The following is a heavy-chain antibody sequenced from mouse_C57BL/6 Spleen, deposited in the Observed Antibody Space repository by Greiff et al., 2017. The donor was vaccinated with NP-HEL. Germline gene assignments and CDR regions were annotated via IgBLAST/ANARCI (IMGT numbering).Heavy chain of an antibody. V-gene: IGHV3-1*01. J-gene: IGHJ1*03. CDR1: GYSITSGYD. CDR3: AGNYYGSSYEWYFDV. D-gene: IGHD1-1*01. CDR2: ISYSGST. Sequence: EVKVVESGPGMVKPSQSLSLTCTVTGYSITSGYDWHWIRHFPGNKLEWMGYISYSGSTNYNPSLKSRISITHDTSKNHFFLKLNSVTTEDTATYYCAGNYYGSSYEWYFDVWGTGTTVTVSS.